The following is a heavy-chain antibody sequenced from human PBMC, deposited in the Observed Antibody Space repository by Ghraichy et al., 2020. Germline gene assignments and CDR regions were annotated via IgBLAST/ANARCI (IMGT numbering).Heavy chain of an antibody. J-gene: IGHJ6*04. CDR1: GFSFSSHS. D-gene: IGHD1-26*01. V-gene: IGHV3-48*02. Sequence: GGSLRLSCVGSGFSFSSHSMNWVRQSPGKGLEWVSYITTSSRPTSYADSVRGRFTISRDNAQNSLYLQMNSLRDEDTAVYYCARGATIVRFVNVNGMDVWGKGTTVTVSS. CDR3: ARGATIVRFVNVNGMDV. CDR2: ITTSSRPT.